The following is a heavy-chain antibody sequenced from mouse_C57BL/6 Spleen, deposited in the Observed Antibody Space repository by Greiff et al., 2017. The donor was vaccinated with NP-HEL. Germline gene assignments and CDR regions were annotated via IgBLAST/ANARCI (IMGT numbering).Heavy chain of an antibody. D-gene: IGHD3-2*02. J-gene: IGHJ4*01. CDR2: IDPSDSYT. CDR1: GYTFTSYW. V-gene: IGHV1-69*01. Sequence: VQLQQPGAELVMPGASVKLSCKASGYTFTSYWMHWVKQRPGQGLEWIGEIDPSDSYTNYNQKFKGKSTLTVDKSSSTAYMQLSSLTSEDSAVYYCARGGERRLRRAMDYWGQGTSVTVSS. CDR3: ARGGERRLRRAMDY.